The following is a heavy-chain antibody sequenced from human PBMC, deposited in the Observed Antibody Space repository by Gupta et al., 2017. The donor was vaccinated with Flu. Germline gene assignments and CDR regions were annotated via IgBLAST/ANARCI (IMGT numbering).Heavy chain of an antibody. CDR1: GDSVTSTSAA. D-gene: IGHD3-16*02. J-gene: IGHJ5*02. CDR2: TYYRSKGYN. Sequence: QVQLQQSGPGLVKPSQTHSLTCAISGDSVTSTSAAWTWSRQYPSRGLEWLGRTYYRSKGYNDYAVSVKSRITINPDTSKNQFSLQLNSVTPEDTAVYYCARDPGGVISSPNWFDPWGRGTLVTVSS. CDR3: ARDPGGVISSPNWFDP. V-gene: IGHV6-1*01.